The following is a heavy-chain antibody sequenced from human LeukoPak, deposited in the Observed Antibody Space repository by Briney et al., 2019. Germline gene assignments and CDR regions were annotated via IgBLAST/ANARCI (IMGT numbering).Heavy chain of an antibody. CDR3: ARHLRITMVRGVSYYYYGMDV. Sequence: PSGTLSLTCAVSGGSISSSNWWSWVRLPPGKGLEWIGEIYHSGSTNYNPSLKSRVTISVDKSKNQFSLKLSSVTAADTAVYYCARHLRITMVRGVSYYYYGMDVWGQGTTVTVSS. D-gene: IGHD3-10*01. V-gene: IGHV4-4*02. J-gene: IGHJ6*02. CDR2: IYHSGST. CDR1: GGSISSSNW.